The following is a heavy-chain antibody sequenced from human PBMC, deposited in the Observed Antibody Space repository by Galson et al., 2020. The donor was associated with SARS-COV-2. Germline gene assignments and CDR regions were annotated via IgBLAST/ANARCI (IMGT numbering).Heavy chain of an antibody. V-gene: IGHV5-51*01. J-gene: IGHJ5*02. D-gene: IGHD2-21*01. CDR2: IDPNDSDT. CDR3: TTHIGGKWFDP. CDR1: GYSFTNFW. Sequence: GESLKISCKGSGYSFTNFWIGWLRQMPGKGLEWMGIIDPNDSDTRYSPSFQGQVTISADESISTAYLQWSSLKASDTAIYYCTTHIGGKWFDPWGQGTLVTVSS.